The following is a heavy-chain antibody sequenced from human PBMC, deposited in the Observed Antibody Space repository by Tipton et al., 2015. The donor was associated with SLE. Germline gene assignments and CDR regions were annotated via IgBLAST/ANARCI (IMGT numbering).Heavy chain of an antibody. J-gene: IGHJ3*02. CDR1: GYSFTSYD. V-gene: IGHV1-8*03. CDR3: ARGGVGRAFAFDI. D-gene: IGHD1-26*01. CDR2: MNPKSGNT. Sequence: QVQLVQSGAEMKKPGASVKVSCKASGYSFTSYDINWVRQATGQGLEWMGWMNPKSGNTGYAQKFQGRVSITRNTSITTAYMELSSLRSEDTAVYYCARGGVGRAFAFDIWGQGTMVTVSS.